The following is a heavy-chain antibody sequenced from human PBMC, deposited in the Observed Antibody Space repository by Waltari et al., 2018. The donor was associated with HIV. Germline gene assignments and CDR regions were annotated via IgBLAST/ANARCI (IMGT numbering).Heavy chain of an antibody. V-gene: IGHV3-7*01. CDR3: ARLRGGYDFDY. Sequence: EVQLVESGGGLVQPGGSLRLSCAASGFTFSSYWMSWVRKAPGKGLECVANIKQDGSEKSYVDSVKGRFTISRDNAKNSLYLQMNNLRAEDTSVYYCARLRGGYDFDYWGQGTLVTVSS. J-gene: IGHJ4*02. D-gene: IGHD5-12*01. CDR2: IKQDGSEK. CDR1: GFTFSSYW.